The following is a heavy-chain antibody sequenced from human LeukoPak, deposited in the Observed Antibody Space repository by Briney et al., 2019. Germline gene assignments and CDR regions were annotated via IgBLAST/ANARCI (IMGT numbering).Heavy chain of an antibody. D-gene: IGHD6-19*01. CDR3: ARDGGIVVDPYGMDV. CDR2: ISSSSNYK. V-gene: IGHV3-21*01. Sequence: GGSLRLSCAASGFTFSSYSMNWVRQAPGKGLEWVSFISSSSNYKYYADSVKGRFTISRDNAKKSLYLQMNSLRAEDTAVYYCARDGGIVVDPYGMDVWGQGTTVTVSS. CDR1: GFTFSSYS. J-gene: IGHJ6*02.